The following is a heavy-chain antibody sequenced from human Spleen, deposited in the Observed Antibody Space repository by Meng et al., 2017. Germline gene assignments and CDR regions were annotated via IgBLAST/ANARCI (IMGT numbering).Heavy chain of an antibody. CDR3: ARGPTTMAHDFDY. V-gene: IGHV4-34*01. Sequence: QLQLQQWGAGLLKPPETLSLTCVVSGGSFSDYYWSWIRPPPGKGLEWIGEINHSGSTNYNPSLESRATISVDTSQNNLSLKLSSVTAADSAVYYCARGPTTMAHDFDYWGQGTLVTVSS. J-gene: IGHJ4*02. CDR2: INHSGST. CDR1: GGSFSDYY. D-gene: IGHD4-11*01.